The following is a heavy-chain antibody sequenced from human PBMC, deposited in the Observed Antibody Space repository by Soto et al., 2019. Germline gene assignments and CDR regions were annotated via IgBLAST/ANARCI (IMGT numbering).Heavy chain of an antibody. D-gene: IGHD3-22*01. CDR3: ARLTTMIISLNMDV. CDR2: IYPGDSYT. J-gene: IGHJ6*02. Sequence: PGESLKISCEGSGYSFTNYWIGWVRQMPGKGLGWMGIIYPGDSYTNYSPSFQGHVTISADKSISTAYLQWSSLKASDTAMYYCARLTTMIISLNMDVWGQGTTVTVS. V-gene: IGHV5-51*01. CDR1: GYSFTNYW.